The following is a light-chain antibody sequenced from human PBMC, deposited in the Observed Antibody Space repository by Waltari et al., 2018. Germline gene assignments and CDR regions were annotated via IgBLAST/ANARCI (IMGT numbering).Light chain of an antibody. V-gene: IGKV3-20*01. CDR2: GAF. CDR1: QSVGRS. CDR3: QRDLRLPGT. Sequence: EIVLTQSPGTLSLSPGERATLSCRASQSVGRSLAWYQQRPGQAPRLLIYGAFIRATGIAGRFGGSGAATDFRRTISRLVPEDFAVYDCQRDLRLPGTFWLATRA. J-gene: IGKJ1*01.